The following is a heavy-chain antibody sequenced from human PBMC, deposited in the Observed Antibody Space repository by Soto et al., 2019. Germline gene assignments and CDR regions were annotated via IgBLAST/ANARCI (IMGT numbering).Heavy chain of an antibody. CDR3: ARADTSGSGRYTPFDAFDI. J-gene: IGHJ3*02. CDR1: GGSMRNYY. V-gene: IGHV4-59*01. Sequence: QVQLQESGPGLVKLSETLSLTCSVSGGSMRNYYWSWMRQTPGKGLEWIGYIDYSGSTNYNPSLKSLVTQSVDTSWTQLSLRLTSVTAADTAVYHCARADTSGSGRYTPFDAFDIWGQGTMVTVSS. D-gene: IGHD3-10*01. CDR2: IDYSGST.